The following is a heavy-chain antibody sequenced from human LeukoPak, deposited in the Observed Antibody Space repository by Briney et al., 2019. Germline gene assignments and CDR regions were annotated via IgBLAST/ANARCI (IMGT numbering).Heavy chain of an antibody. CDR2: IYYSGST. Sequence: SETLSLTCTVPGGSISSGDYYWSWIRQPPGKGLEWIGYIYYSGSTYYNPSLKSRVTISVDTSKNQFSLKLSSVTAADTAVYYCASYYYGSGSSNFDYWGQGTLVTVSS. CDR3: ASYYYGSGSSNFDY. J-gene: IGHJ4*02. D-gene: IGHD3-10*01. V-gene: IGHV4-30-4*01. CDR1: GGSISSGDYY.